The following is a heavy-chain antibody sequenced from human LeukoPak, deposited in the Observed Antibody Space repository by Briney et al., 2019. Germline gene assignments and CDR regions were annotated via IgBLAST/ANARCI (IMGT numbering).Heavy chain of an antibody. D-gene: IGHD2-21*02. CDR1: GYSISSGYY. Sequence: SETLSLTCAVSGYSISSGYYWGWIRQPPGKGLEWIGGVYHSGSTYYNPSLKSRVTISVDTSKNQFSLKLSSVTAADTAVYYCAGGDPSEMDVWGKGTTVTVSS. CDR3: AGGDPSEMDV. V-gene: IGHV4-38-2*01. J-gene: IGHJ6*04. CDR2: VYHSGST.